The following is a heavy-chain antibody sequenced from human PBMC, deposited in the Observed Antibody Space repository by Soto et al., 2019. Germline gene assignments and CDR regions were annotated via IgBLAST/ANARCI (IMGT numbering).Heavy chain of an antibody. CDR3: ARDGQQLVPYAMDV. Sequence: GGSLRLSCAASGFTFSEYSFLWVRQAPGKGLEWLSFIANGDNHIFYSDSVKGRFTISRDNAKNSVYLQLNSLRAEDTAVYYCARDGQQLVPYAMDVWGQGTTVTVSS. V-gene: IGHV3-21*01. CDR1: GFTFSEYS. D-gene: IGHD6-13*01. CDR2: IANGDNHI. J-gene: IGHJ6*02.